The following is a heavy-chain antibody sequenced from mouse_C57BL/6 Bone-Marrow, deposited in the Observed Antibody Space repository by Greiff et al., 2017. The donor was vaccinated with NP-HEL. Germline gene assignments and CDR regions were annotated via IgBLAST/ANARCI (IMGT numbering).Heavy chain of an antibody. D-gene: IGHD2-2*01. CDR1: GYTFTSYW. CDR2: IDPSDSYT. Sequence: QVQLQQPGAELVMPGASVKLSCKSSGYTFTSYWMHWVKQRPGQGLEWIGEIDPSDSYTNYNQKFKGKSILTLDKSSSTAYMHLSSLTSVDSAVYCCARGGDGYGGGFAYWGRGTLITVSA. J-gene: IGHJ3*01. V-gene: IGHV1-69*01. CDR3: ARGGDGYGGGFAY.